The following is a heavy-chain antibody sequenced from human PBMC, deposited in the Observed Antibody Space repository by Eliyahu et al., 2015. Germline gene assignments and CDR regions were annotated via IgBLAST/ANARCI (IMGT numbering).Heavy chain of an antibody. CDR3: AHRRNFGSGWGD. CDR2: IYWDDDK. J-gene: IGHJ4*02. V-gene: IGHV2-5*02. CDR1: GFXLSTSGVG. Sequence: QITLKESGPTLVKPTQTLTLTCTFXGFXLSTSGVGVGWIRQPPGKALEWLALIYWDDDKRYSPSLKSRLTITKDTSKNQVVLTMTNMDPVDTATYYCAHRRNFGSGWGDWGQGTLVTVSS. D-gene: IGHD6-19*01.